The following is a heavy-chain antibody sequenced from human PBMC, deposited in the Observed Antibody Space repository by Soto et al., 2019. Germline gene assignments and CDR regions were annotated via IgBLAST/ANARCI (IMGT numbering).Heavy chain of an antibody. Sequence: EVELLESVGGLVQPGGSLKLSCAASGFTFTSYVMNWVRQAPGKGLEWVAAVTGSGDNTYYADSVKGRFTISRDISKNLVHLQMISLRAEDTAIYYCTKGRYQQDYWDQGTLVTVS. V-gene: IGHV3-23*01. CDR2: VTGSGDNT. CDR1: GFTFTSYV. J-gene: IGHJ4*02. CDR3: TKGRYQQDY. D-gene: IGHD2-2*01.